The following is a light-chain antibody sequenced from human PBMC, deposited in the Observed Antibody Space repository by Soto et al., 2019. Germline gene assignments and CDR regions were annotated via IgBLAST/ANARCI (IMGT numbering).Light chain of an antibody. Sequence: CVLTQPASGSGSPGQSIIISCTGTSSDVGGYNYVSWYQQHPGKAPKLMIYDVSNRPSGVSNRFSGSKSGNTASLTISGLQAEDEADYYCSSYTSSSPLFGGGTQLTVL. CDR3: SSYTSSSPL. CDR2: DVS. J-gene: IGLJ2*01. CDR1: SSDVGGYNY. V-gene: IGLV2-14*01.